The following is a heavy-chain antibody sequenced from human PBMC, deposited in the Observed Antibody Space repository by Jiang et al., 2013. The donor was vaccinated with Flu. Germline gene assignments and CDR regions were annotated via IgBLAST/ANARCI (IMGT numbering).Heavy chain of an antibody. J-gene: IGHJ6*02. CDR1: GFTVSSNY. V-gene: IGHV3-66*01. CDR3: ARDRRDVWGAYYYYGMDV. CDR2: IYSGGST. Sequence: AASGFTVSSNYMSWVRQASRKGLEWVSVIYSGGSTYYADSVKGRFTISRDNSKNTLYLQMNSLRAEDTAVYYCARDRRDVWGAYYYYGMDVWGQGTTVTVSS. D-gene: IGHD3-16*01.